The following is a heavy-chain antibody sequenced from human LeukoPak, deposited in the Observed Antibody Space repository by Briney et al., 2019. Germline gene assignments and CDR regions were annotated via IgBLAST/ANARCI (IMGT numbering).Heavy chain of an antibody. CDR1: GGSISRYY. CDR2: VYYSGIT. Sequence: PSETLSLTCTVSGGSISRYYWSWIRQPPGEGLEWIGYVYYSGITNYNPSLKSRVTISVDTSKNQFSLKLSSVTAADTAMYYCARDYQMSGTYSYYFDYWGQGTLVTVSS. J-gene: IGHJ4*02. CDR3: ARDYQMSGTYSYYFDY. D-gene: IGHD1-26*01. V-gene: IGHV4-59*01.